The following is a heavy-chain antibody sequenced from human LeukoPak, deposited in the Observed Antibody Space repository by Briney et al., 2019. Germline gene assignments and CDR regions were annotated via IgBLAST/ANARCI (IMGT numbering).Heavy chain of an antibody. CDR1: GYTFNSYG. V-gene: IGHV1-18*01. CDR2: ISAHNGNT. Sequence: GASVKVSCKASGYTFNSYGISWMRQAPGQGLEWMGWISAHNGNTNYEEKVQGRVTMTTDTSTSTAYMELRSLRSDDTAVYYCATVFPEDIVVVPAVESHYYFDYWGQGTLVTVSS. CDR3: ATVFPEDIVVVPAVESHYYFDY. J-gene: IGHJ4*02. D-gene: IGHD2-2*01.